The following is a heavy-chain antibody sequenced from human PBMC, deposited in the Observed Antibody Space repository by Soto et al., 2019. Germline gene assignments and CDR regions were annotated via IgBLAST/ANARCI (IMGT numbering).Heavy chain of an antibody. D-gene: IGHD6-13*01. CDR1: GYTFTSYD. V-gene: IGHV1-8*01. J-gene: IGHJ6*02. CDR3: ARRGYSSSWYYYYYYGMDV. CDR2: MNPNSGNT. Sequence: QVQLVQSGAEVKKPGASVKVSCKASGYTFTSYDINWVRQATGQGLEWMGWMNPNSGNTGYAQKFQGRVTMTRNTSTSTAYKELSSLRSEDTAVYYCARRGYSSSWYYYYYYGMDVWGQGTTVTVSS.